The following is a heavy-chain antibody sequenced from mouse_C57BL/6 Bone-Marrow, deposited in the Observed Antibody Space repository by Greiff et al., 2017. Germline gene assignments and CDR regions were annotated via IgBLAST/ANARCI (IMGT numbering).Heavy chain of an antibody. V-gene: IGHV5-4*01. CDR1: GFTFSSYA. CDR3: ARDYDGYYDFDY. D-gene: IGHD2-3*01. Sequence: EVQLVESGGGLVKPGGSLKLSCAASGFTFSSYAMSWVRQTPEQRLEWVATISDGGSYTYYPDNVKGRFTISRDNAKNNLYLQMSHLKSEDTAMYYCARDYDGYYDFDYWGQGTTLTVSS. CDR2: ISDGGSYT. J-gene: IGHJ2*01.